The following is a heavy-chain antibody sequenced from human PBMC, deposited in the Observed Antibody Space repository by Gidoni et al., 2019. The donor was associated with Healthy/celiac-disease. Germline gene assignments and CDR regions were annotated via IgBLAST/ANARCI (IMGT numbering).Heavy chain of an antibody. CDR1: GFTVSSHY. D-gene: IGHD1-7*01. J-gene: IGHJ6*02. CDR2: IYSGGST. V-gene: IGHV3-53*04. Sequence: EVQLVESGGGLVQPGGSLRLSCAASGFTVSSHYMSWVRQAPGKGLEWVSVIYSGGSTYYADSVKGRFTISRHNSKNTLYLQMNSLRAEDTAVYYCARVSWNYGWDYYYGMDVWGQGTTVTVSS. CDR3: ARVSWNYGWDYYYGMDV.